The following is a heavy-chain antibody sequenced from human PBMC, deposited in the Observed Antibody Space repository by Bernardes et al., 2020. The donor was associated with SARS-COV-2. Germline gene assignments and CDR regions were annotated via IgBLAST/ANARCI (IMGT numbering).Heavy chain of an antibody. CDR2: IYYSGYT. D-gene: IGHD3-3*01. CDR3: ARESPLWSGHVIDY. Sequence: SETLSLTCSVSGGSISSYFWIWVRQPPGKGLEWIGYIYYSGYTNYNPSLKSRVTMSVDTSKNQFSLKLSSVTAADTAVYYCARESPLWSGHVIDYWGQGSLVTVSS. CDR1: GGSISSYF. J-gene: IGHJ4*02. V-gene: IGHV4-59*01.